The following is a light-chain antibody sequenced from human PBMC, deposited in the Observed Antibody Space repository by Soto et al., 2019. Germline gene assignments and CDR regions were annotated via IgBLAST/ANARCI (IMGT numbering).Light chain of an antibody. CDR1: SGSVSTSYY. J-gene: IGLJ3*02. V-gene: IGLV8-61*01. CDR3: VLYMGSGTGV. CDR2: STN. Sequence: QTVVTQEPSFSVSPGGTVTLTCGLSSGSVSTSYYPSWYQQTPGQAPRTLIYSTNTRSSGVPDRFSGSILGNKAALTITGAQADDESDYYSVLYMGSGTGVFGGGTKLTVL.